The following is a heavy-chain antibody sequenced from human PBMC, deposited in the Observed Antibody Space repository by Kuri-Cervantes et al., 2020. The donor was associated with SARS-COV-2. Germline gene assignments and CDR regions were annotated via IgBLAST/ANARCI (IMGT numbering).Heavy chain of an antibody. CDR3: ARDRCLACDYYYGMDV. D-gene: IGHD5-12*01. V-gene: IGHV1-69*13. CDR2: IIPIFGTA. J-gene: IGHJ6*02. Sequence: SVKVSCKASGGTFSSYAISWVRQAPGQGLEWMGGIIPIFGTANYAQKFQGRVTITVDESTSTAYMELSSLRSEDTAVYCCARDRCLACDYYYGMDVWGQGTTVTVSS. CDR1: GGTFSSYA.